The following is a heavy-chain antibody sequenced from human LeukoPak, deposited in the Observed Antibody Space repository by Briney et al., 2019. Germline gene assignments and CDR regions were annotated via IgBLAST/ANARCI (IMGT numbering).Heavy chain of an antibody. D-gene: IGHD1-20*01. Sequence: ASVKVSCKASGYTFTTYGISWVRQAPGQGLEWMGWISAYNGNTNYAQKLQGRVTMTTDTSTSTAYMELRSLRSDDTAVYYCARSPSRPYNWNFGYWGQGTLVTVSS. CDR1: GYTFTTYG. CDR3: ARSPSRPYNWNFGY. J-gene: IGHJ4*02. CDR2: ISAYNGNT. V-gene: IGHV1-18*01.